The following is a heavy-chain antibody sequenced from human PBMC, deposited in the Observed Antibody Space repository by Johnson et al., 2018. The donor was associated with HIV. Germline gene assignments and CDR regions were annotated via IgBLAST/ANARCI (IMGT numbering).Heavy chain of an antibody. CDR2: IKTKTDGGTT. J-gene: IGHJ3*02. CDR1: GFTLSNAW. D-gene: IGHD3-10*01. CDR3: ARVESSRAVAGRDPDAFDI. V-gene: IGHV3-15*01. Sequence: VQVVESGGGLVKPGGSLRLSCAASGFTLSNAWMRRVRQASGKGLEGVGRIKTKTDGGTTDYAAPVKGRFRTSRNDSKNTECPKMNSLRAEDTAVYYCARVESSRAVAGRDPDAFDIWGQGTMVTVSS.